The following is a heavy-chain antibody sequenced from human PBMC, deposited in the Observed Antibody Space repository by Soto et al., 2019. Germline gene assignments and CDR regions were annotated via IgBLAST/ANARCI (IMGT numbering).Heavy chain of an antibody. Sequence: GGSLRLSCLASGFTFTDHYMDWVRQAPGTGLEWIARTKNKPNNYTTTYAASVKGRFTISRDDSESSLYLQMNKLKTEDPAVYYCAREMRRDYYYYYPLDDWGQGTTVTVSS. CDR3: AREMRRDYYYYYPLDD. CDR2: TKNKPNNYTT. CDR1: GFTFTDHY. V-gene: IGHV3-72*01. J-gene: IGHJ6*02.